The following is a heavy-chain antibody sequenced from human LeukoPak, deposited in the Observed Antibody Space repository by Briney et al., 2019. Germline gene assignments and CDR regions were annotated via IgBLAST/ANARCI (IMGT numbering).Heavy chain of an antibody. V-gene: IGHV3-30*02. CDR3: AKARYSGSPALGF. Sequence: GGSLRLSCAASGFTFSNNGMHWVRQTPGKGLEWVAFTRYDESKTFYGDSVRGRFTISRDNSKNTPYLQMNSLTTDDSAVYYCAKARYSGSPALGFWGQGTLVTVSS. J-gene: IGHJ4*02. CDR1: GFTFSNNG. CDR2: TRYDESKT. D-gene: IGHD1-26*01.